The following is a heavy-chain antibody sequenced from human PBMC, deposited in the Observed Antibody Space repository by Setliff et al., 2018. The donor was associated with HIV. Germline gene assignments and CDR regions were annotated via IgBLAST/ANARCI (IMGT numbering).Heavy chain of an antibody. CDR2: IYYSGSA. CDR1: GGSISSGGYY. D-gene: IGHD6-19*01. Sequence: PSETLSLTCNVSGGSISSGGYYWSWIRQHPGKGLEWIGYIYYSGSAYYNPSLESRVTISLDTSKNQFSLRLSSVTAADTAVYYCARALGIGSAYFQHWGLGTLVTVSS. J-gene: IGHJ1*01. V-gene: IGHV4-31*03. CDR3: ARALGIGSAYFQH.